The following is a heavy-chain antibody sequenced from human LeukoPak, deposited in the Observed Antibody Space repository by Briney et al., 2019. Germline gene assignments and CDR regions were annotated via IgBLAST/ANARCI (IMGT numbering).Heavy chain of an antibody. J-gene: IGHJ6*02. CDR1: GYTFTSYA. D-gene: IGHD2-15*01. CDR3: ARDSYCSGGSCYSGVGKPYYYYGMDV. V-gene: IGHV1-3*01. Sequence: ASVNVSCKASGYTFTSYAMHWVRQAPGQRLEWMGWINAGNGNTKYSQKFQGRVTITRDTSASTAYMELSSLRSEDTAVYYCARDSYCSGGSCYSGVGKPYYYYGMDVWGQGTTVTVSS. CDR2: INAGNGNT.